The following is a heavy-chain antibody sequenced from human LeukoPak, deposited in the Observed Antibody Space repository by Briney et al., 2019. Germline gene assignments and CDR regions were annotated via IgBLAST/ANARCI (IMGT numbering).Heavy chain of an antibody. J-gene: IGHJ4*02. Sequence: GGSLRLSCAASGFTFSSYSMNWVRQAPGKGLEWVSYISSSSSTIYYADSVKGRFTISRDNAKNSLYLQMNSLRAEDTAVYYCARDLATLGYSSSWYGSSLGYWGQGTLVTVSS. D-gene: IGHD6-13*01. CDR1: GFTFSSYS. CDR2: ISSSSSTI. V-gene: IGHV3-48*04. CDR3: ARDLATLGYSSSWYGSSLGY.